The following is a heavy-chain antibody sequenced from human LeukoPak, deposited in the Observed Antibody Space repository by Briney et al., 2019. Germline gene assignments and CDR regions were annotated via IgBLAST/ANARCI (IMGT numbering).Heavy chain of an antibody. V-gene: IGHV4-34*01. Sequence: SETLSLTCAVYGGSFSGYYWSLIRQPPGKGLEWIEEINHSGSTNYNPSLKSRVTISVDTSKNQFSLKLSSVTAADTAVYYCARVLYRGYSYGYLYYYGMDVWGQGTTVTVSS. J-gene: IGHJ6*02. CDR3: ARVLYRGYSYGYLYYYGMDV. CDR2: INHSGST. CDR1: GGSFSGYY. D-gene: IGHD5-18*01.